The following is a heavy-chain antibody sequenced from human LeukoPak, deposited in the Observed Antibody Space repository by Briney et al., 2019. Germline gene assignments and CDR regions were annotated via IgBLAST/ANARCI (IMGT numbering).Heavy chain of an antibody. J-gene: IGHJ6*02. V-gene: IGHV3-7*05. CDR2: IKQDGSEK. Sequence: GGSLRLSCAASGFTFSNYWMTWVRQAPGKGLEWVANIKQDGSEKYYVDSVKGRFTISRDNSKNTLYLQMNSLRAEDTAKYYCAKRYYGSGSDYGMDVWGQGTTVTVSS. CDR1: GFTFSNYW. CDR3: AKRYYGSGSDYGMDV. D-gene: IGHD3-10*01.